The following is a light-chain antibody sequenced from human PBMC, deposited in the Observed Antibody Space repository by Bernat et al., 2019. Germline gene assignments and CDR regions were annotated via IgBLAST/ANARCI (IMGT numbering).Light chain of an antibody. Sequence: SSEVTQDPAVSVALGQTVSITCQGDSLRSYYATWYQQKPGQAPVLVIYGDNNRPSGTPDRFSGSSSGDPASLTITGAQAEDEADYYCNCRDSSGNHLVFGTGTKVTVL. J-gene: IGLJ1*01. CDR1: SLRSYY. CDR2: GDN. CDR3: NCRDSSGNHLV. V-gene: IGLV3-19*01.